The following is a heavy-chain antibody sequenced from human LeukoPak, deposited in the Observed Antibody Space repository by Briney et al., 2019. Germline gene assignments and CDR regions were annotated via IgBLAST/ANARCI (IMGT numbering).Heavy chain of an antibody. Sequence: GASVKVSCKASGYTFTCYYMHWVRQAPGQGLEWMGWINPNSGGTISAQKFQGRVTMTRDTSISTAYMELSSLRSDDTAVYYCAIEKKNYYGMDVWGQGTTVTVSS. CDR1: GYTFTCYY. CDR3: AIEKKNYYGMDV. V-gene: IGHV1-2*02. J-gene: IGHJ6*02. CDR2: INPNSGGT.